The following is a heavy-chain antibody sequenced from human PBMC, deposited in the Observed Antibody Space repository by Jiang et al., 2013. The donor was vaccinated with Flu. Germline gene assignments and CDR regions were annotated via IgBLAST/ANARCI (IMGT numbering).Heavy chain of an antibody. CDR1: GFTFDDYA. D-gene: IGHD3-9*01. Sequence: SCAASGFTFDDYAMHWVRQAPGRGLEWASGISWKSGNIGYADSVKGRFTISRDNAKNSLYLQMNSLRAEDTALYYCAKDPRYDILTGMGYFDYWGQGTLVTVSS. CDR3: AKDPRYDILTGMGYFDY. V-gene: IGHV3-9*01. J-gene: IGHJ4*02. CDR2: ISWKSGNI.